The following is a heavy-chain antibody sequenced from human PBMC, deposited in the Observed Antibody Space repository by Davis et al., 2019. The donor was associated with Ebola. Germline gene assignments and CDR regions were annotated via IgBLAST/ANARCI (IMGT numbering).Heavy chain of an antibody. CDR1: GYTFTSYA. Sequence: AASVKVSCKASGYTFTSYAMHWVRQAPGQGLEWMGRMNPNSGNTGYAQKFQGRVTMTRNTSISTAYMELSSLRSEDTAVYYCARLTAAAGPYYYYYGMGVWGQGTTVTVSS. CDR2: MNPNSGNT. CDR3: ARLTAAAGPYYYYYGMGV. V-gene: IGHV1-8*02. J-gene: IGHJ6*02. D-gene: IGHD6-13*01.